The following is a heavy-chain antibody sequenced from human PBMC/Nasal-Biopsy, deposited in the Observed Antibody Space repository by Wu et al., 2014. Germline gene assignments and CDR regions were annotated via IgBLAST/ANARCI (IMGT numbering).Heavy chain of an antibody. V-gene: IGHV3-23*01. CDR2: ISGSGATI. Sequence: CAASGFTFSKYAMTWVRQAPGKGLEWVSTISGSGATINYADSVKGRFTISRDNSNNRLFLQMSSLRADDTAVYFCASRGYCTKTSCDQPATPDAWHLLGDTATYYYYGLDVWGQGTTVTVS. D-gene: IGHD2-8*01. J-gene: IGHJ6*02. CDR1: GFTFSKYA. CDR3: ASRGYCTKTSCDQPATPDAWHLLGDTATYYYYGLDV.